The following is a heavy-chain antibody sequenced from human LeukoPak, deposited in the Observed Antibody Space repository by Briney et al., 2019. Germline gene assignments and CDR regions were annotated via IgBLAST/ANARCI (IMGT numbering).Heavy chain of an antibody. V-gene: IGHV3-13*01. J-gene: IGHJ4*02. D-gene: IGHD2-15*01. Sequence: PGGALRLSCAASGFTFSSYDMYWVRQAPGKGLEWVSAIGTAGDTYYPSSVKGRFTISRENAKNSLYLQMNSLRVGDTAVYYCVRGPYCSGGSCSGHFDHWGQGTLVTASS. CDR2: IGTAGDT. CDR3: VRGPYCSGGSCSGHFDH. CDR1: GFTFSSYD.